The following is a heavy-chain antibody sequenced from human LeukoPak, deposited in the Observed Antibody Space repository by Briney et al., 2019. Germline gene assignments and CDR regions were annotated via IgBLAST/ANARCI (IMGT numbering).Heavy chain of an antibody. V-gene: IGHV1-2*02. D-gene: IGHD4-17*01. Sequence: ASVKVSCKASGYTFTGYYMHGVRQAPGQGLEWMGWINPNSGGTNYAQKFQGRVTMTRDTSISTAYMELSRLRSDDTAVYYCAREKTTVTTGYYYYGMDVWGQGTTVTVSS. J-gene: IGHJ6*02. CDR2: INPNSGGT. CDR3: AREKTTVTTGYYYYGMDV. CDR1: GYTFTGYY.